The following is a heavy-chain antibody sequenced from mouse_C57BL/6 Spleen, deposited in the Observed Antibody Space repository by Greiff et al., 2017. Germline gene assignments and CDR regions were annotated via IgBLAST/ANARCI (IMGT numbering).Heavy chain of an antibody. CDR3: TVLITTVVAPFAY. V-gene: IGHV14-1*01. CDR1: GFNIKDYY. D-gene: IGHD1-1*01. Sequence: VQLKESGAELVRPGASVKLSCTASGFNIKDYYMHWVKQRPEQGLEWIGRIDPEDGDTEYAPKFQGKATMTADTSSNTAYLQLSSLTSEDTAVYYCTVLITTVVAPFAYWGQGTLVTVSA. J-gene: IGHJ3*01. CDR2: IDPEDGDT.